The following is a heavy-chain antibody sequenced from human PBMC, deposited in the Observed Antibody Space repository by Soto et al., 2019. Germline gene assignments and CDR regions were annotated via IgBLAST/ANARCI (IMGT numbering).Heavy chain of an antibody. D-gene: IGHD4-17*01. CDR1: GFTFSSYW. Sequence: GSLRLSCAASGFTFSSYWMSWVRQSPGKGLEWVANIKQDGSEKYYVDSVKGRFTISRDNAKNSLYLQMNSLRAEDTAVYYCARNYGDYAIDYWGQGTLVTVSS. J-gene: IGHJ4*02. CDR3: ARNYGDYAIDY. CDR2: IKQDGSEK. V-gene: IGHV3-7*01.